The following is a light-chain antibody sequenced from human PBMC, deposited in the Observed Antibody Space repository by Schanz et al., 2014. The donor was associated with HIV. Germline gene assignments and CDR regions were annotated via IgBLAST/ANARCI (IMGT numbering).Light chain of an antibody. CDR2: DVS. CDR1: SSDVGNYNL. V-gene: IGLV2-14*02. CDR3: SSYTSSSTLV. Sequence: QSALTQPPSVSGSPGQSVTISCTGTSSDVGNYNLVSWYQQHPGKAPKLMIYDVSNRPSGVSNRFSGSKSGNTASLTISGLQAEDEADYYCSSYTSSSTLVFGGGTKLTVL. J-gene: IGLJ2*01.